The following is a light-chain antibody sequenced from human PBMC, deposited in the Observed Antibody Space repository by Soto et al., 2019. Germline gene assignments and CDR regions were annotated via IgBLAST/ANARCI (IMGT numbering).Light chain of an antibody. CDR3: QSYDSSLSGYVV. Sequence: QSVLTQPPSVSGAPGQRVTISCTGSSSNIGAGYDVHWYQQLPGTAPKLLIYGNSNRPSGVPDRFSDSKSGTSASLAITRLQAEDEADYYCQSYDSSLSGYVVFGGGTKLTVL. CDR1: SSNIGAGYD. V-gene: IGLV1-40*01. J-gene: IGLJ2*01. CDR2: GNS.